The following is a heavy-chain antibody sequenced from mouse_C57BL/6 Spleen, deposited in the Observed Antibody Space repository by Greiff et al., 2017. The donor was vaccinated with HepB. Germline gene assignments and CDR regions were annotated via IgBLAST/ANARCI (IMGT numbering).Heavy chain of an antibody. CDR2: INPNYGTT. CDR3: ARSYDYAPYYAMDY. D-gene: IGHD2-4*01. V-gene: IGHV1-39*01. CDR1: GYSFTDYN. Sequence: VQLQQSGPELVKPGASVKISCKASGYSFTDYNMNWVKQSNGKSLEWIGVINPNYGTTSYNQKFKGKATLTVDQSSSTAYMQLTSLTSEDSAVYYCARSYDYAPYYAMDYWGQGTSVTVSS. J-gene: IGHJ4*01.